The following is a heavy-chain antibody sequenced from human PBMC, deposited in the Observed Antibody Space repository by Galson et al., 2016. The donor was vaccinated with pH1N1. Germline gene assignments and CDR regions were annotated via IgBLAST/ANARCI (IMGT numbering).Heavy chain of an antibody. D-gene: IGHD1-14*01. Sequence: LRLSCAASGFTFRNYGMSWVRQAPGKGLEWVSAITFTGGSTYYADDVKGRLTISRDTSKNTLYLQMNSLRVEDTAVYYCAKARATGIVNTGDFDYWGQGTLVTVSS. CDR2: ITFTGGST. J-gene: IGHJ4*02. CDR3: AKARATGIVNTGDFDY. CDR1: GFTFRNYG. V-gene: IGHV3-23*01.